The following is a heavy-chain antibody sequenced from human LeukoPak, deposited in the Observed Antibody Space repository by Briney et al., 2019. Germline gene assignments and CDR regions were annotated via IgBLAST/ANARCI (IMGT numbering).Heavy chain of an antibody. CDR1: GFTFSSYG. CDR3: AKFSLAGATGGRWYFDL. Sequence: GGSLRLSCAASGFTFSSYGMSWVRQAPVKVLEWVSVVTSSGGSTYYADSAKGRFTISRDNSKNTLYLQMYSLRVEDTAVYYCAKFSLAGATGGRWYFDLWGRGTLVTVSS. J-gene: IGHJ2*01. V-gene: IGHV3-23*01. CDR2: VTSSGGST. D-gene: IGHD1-26*01.